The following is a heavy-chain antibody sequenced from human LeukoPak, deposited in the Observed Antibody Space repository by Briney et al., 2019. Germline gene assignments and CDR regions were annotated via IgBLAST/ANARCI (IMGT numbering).Heavy chain of an antibody. Sequence: PSETLSLTCAVYRGSFSGYYWSWIRQPPGKGLEWIWESNHSGSTNYNPSLKSRVTISVDTSKNQFSLKLSSVTAADTAVYYCARTKVYVWGSYRYFDYWGQGTLVTVSS. V-gene: IGHV4-34*01. D-gene: IGHD3-16*02. CDR1: RGSFSGYY. CDR2: SNHSGST. J-gene: IGHJ4*02. CDR3: ARTKVYVWGSYRYFDY.